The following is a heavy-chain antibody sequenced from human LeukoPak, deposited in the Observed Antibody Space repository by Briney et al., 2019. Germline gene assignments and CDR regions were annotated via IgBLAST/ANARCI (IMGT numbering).Heavy chain of an antibody. CDR3: AKNFPYYDFWSGQQVTLYDY. CDR2: ISGSGGST. V-gene: IGHV3-23*01. CDR1: GFTFSSYA. Sequence: GGSLRLSCAASGFTFSSYAMSWVRQAPGKGLEWVSAISGSGGSTYYADSVKGRFTISRDNSKNMLYLQMNSLRAEDTAVYYCAKNFPYYDFWSGQQVTLYDYWGQGTLVTVSS. D-gene: IGHD3-3*01. J-gene: IGHJ4*02.